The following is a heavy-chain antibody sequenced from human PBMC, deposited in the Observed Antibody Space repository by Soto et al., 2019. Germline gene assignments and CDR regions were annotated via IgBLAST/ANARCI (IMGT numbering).Heavy chain of an antibody. CDR2: IIDNGGST. V-gene: IGHV3-23*01. CDR3: AKFRGAPRSSYSFDY. J-gene: IGHJ4*02. CDR1: GFTFSSYA. D-gene: IGHD2-21*01. Sequence: GGSLRLSCAASGFTFSSYAMSWVRQAPGKGLEWVSDIIDNGGSTFYADSVKGRFTISRDNPKNTLYLQMNSLRAEDTAVYYCAKFRGAPRSSYSFDYWGQGTLVTVSS.